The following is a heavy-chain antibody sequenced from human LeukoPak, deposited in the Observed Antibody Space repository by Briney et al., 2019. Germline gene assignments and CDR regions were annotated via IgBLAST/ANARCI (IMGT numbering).Heavy chain of an antibody. CDR2: IRYDGSNK. J-gene: IGHJ4*02. V-gene: IGHV3-33*01. CDR1: GFTFSSYG. D-gene: IGHD2-15*01. CDR3: ARDDRCSGGSCYWDYYFDY. Sequence: GGSLRLSCAASGFTFSSYGMHWVRQAPGKGLEWVAVIRYDGSNKYYADSVKGRFTISRDNSKNTLYLQMNSLRAEDTAVYYCARDDRCSGGSCYWDYYFDYWGQGTLVTVSS.